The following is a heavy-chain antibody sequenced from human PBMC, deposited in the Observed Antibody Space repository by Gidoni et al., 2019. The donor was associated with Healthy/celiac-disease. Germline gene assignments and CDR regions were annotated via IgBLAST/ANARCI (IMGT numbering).Heavy chain of an antibody. J-gene: IGHJ4*02. CDR2: ISSSGSTI. D-gene: IGHD5-18*01. Sequence: QVQLVESGGGLVKPGGSLRLSCAASGFPFSDYYMSWIRQAPGKGLEWVSYISSSGSTIYYADSVKGRFTISRDIAKNSLYLQMNSLRAEDTAVYYCARSKIRGYSYGYGFDYWGQGTLVTVSS. CDR1: GFPFSDYY. V-gene: IGHV3-11*01. CDR3: ARSKIRGYSYGYGFDY.